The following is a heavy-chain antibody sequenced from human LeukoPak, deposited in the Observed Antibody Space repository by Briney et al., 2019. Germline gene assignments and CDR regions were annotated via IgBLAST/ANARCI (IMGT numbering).Heavy chain of an antibody. CDR1: GFTFVSHV. CDR2: ITGSGAST. Sequence: GGTLRLSCAASGFTFVSHVMNWVRQAPGKGLEWVSGITGSGASTYYADSVKGRFTISRDNAKNSLYLQMNSLRAEDTAVYYCARESPPQYSYDSSSYLGPMDAFDIWGQGTMVTVSS. J-gene: IGHJ3*02. CDR3: ARESPPQYSYDSSSYLGPMDAFDI. D-gene: IGHD3-22*01. V-gene: IGHV3-23*01.